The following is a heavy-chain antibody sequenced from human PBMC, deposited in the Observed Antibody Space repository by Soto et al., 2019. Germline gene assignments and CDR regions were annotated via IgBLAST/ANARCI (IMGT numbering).Heavy chain of an antibody. CDR2: IKSKTDGGTT. CDR3: TTYGYSSGLVYY. J-gene: IGHJ4*02. CDR1: GFTVSNAW. Sequence: GGSLRLSCAASGFTVSNAWMSWVRQARGKGLEWVGRIKSKTDGGTTDYAAPVKGRFTISRDDSKNTLYLQMNSLKTEDTAVYYCTTYGYSSGLVYYWGQGTLVTVSS. D-gene: IGHD6-19*01. V-gene: IGHV3-15*01.